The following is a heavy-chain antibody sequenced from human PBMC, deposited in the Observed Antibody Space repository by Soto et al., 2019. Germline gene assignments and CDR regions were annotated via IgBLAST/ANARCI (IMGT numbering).Heavy chain of an antibody. CDR1: GYTLSRYA. CDR3: ARDFGGFDP. J-gene: IGHJ5*02. D-gene: IGHD3-3*01. CDR2: INAGNGNR. Sequence: QVQLVQSGAEEKKPGASVKVSFKASGYTLSRYAVHWVRQAPGQRLEWMGWINAGNGNRKYSQKFQGRVTITRDTSASTAYMELSSLRSEDTAVYYCARDFGGFDPWGQGTLVTVSS. V-gene: IGHV1-3*05.